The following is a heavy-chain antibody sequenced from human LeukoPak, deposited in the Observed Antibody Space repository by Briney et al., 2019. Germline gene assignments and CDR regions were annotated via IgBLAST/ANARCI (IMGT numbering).Heavy chain of an antibody. CDR1: GGSFSGYY. D-gene: IGHD6-6*01. Sequence: SETLSLTCAVYGGSFSGYYWSWIRQPPGKGLEWIGEINHSGSTNYNPSLKSRVTISVDTSKNQFSLKLSSVTAADTAVYYCARAIAARPRLRYSSSPFDYWGQGTLVTASS. V-gene: IGHV4-34*01. CDR3: ARAIAARPRLRYSSSPFDY. CDR2: INHSGST. J-gene: IGHJ4*02.